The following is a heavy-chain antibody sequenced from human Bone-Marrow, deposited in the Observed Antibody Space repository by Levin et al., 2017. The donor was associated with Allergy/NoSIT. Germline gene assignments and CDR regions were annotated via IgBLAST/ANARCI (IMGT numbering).Heavy chain of an antibody. V-gene: IGHV3-15*07. CDR3: TTGIAVASLYYYYFMDI. D-gene: IGHD6-19*01. CDR2: IKSDADGGAT. CDR1: DFTFRHAW. Sequence: NSGGSLRLSCSASDFTFRHAWMTWVRQAPGKGLEWVGRIKSDADGGATDYAAPVRGRFTISRDDSKDTMYLQMKSLKNEDTGIYFCTTGIAVASLYYYYFMDIWGKGTTVTVSS. J-gene: IGHJ6*03.